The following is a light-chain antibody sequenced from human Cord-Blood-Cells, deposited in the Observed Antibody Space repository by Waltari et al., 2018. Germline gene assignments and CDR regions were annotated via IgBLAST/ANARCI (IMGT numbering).Light chain of an antibody. V-gene: IGLV6-57*01. CDR1: SGSIASKY. J-gene: IGLJ2*01. CDR2: EDN. Sequence: NFMLTQPHSVSESPGKTVTISCTRSSGSIASKYVQWYQQRPGSSPATVIYEDNHRPSGVPDRFSRSLASSSNSASLTISGLKTEDEADYYCQSYDSSNHVVFGGGTKLTVL. CDR3: QSYDSSNHVV.